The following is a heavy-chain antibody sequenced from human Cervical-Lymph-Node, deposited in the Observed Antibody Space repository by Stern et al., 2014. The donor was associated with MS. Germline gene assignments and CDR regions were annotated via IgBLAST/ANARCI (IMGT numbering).Heavy chain of an antibody. J-gene: IGHJ4*02. V-gene: IGHV3-74*02. CDR3: ASNNHYGVSLDY. CDR2: IKSDGSRT. Sequence: EDQLVESGGGLVQPGGSLRLSCAASGFTFSSYWMHWVRQAPGKGLVWVSSIKSDGSRTNYADSVKGRFTISRDNAKNTLFLQMNSLRAEDTAVYYCASNNHYGVSLDYWGQGTLVTVSS. D-gene: IGHD4-17*01. CDR1: GFTFSSYW.